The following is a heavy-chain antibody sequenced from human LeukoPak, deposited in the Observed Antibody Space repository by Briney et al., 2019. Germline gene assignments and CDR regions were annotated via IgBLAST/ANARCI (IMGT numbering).Heavy chain of an antibody. J-gene: IGHJ4*02. D-gene: IGHD3-22*01. Sequence: PSETLSLTCAVSGGSISSYYWSWIRQPPGKGLEWIGYIYYSGSTNYNPSLKSRVTISVDTSKNQFSLKLSSVTAADTAVYYCARVTRDSSGYYYVWYWGQGTLVTVS. CDR1: GGSISSYY. CDR3: ARVTRDSSGYYYVWY. CDR2: IYYSGST. V-gene: IGHV4-59*01.